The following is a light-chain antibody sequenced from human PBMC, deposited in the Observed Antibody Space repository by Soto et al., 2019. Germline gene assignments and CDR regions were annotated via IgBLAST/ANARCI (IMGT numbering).Light chain of an antibody. CDR2: GAS. J-gene: IGKJ3*01. V-gene: IGKV3-15*01. CDR3: QQYNNWSIT. Sequence: EILITQSPATLSVSPGERATLSCRASQSVSSDLAWYHQKPGQAPRLLIYGASTRATGIPARFSGSGSGTEFTLTINSLQSEDFAVYYCQQYNNWSITFGPGTKVDI. CDR1: QSVSSD.